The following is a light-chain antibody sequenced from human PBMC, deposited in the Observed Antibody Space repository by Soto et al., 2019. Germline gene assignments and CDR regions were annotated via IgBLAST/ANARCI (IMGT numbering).Light chain of an antibody. CDR1: QSVSSTY. Sequence: EIVLTQSPGTLSLSPGERATLSCRASQSVSSTYLAWYQQKPGQAPRLLIYGASSRATGIPDRFSGSGSGTDFTLTISRLEPEDFATYFCQHHNSYSQTFGQGTKVEIK. CDR2: GAS. CDR3: QHHNSYSQT. J-gene: IGKJ1*01. V-gene: IGKV3-20*01.